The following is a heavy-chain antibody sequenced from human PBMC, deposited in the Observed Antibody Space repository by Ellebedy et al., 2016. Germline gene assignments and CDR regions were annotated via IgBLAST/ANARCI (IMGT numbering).Heavy chain of an antibody. J-gene: IGHJ4*02. V-gene: IGHV3-48*01. D-gene: IGHD3-16*01. CDR3: ARGVNYGFDY. CDR1: GFTFSSYI. Sequence: GGSLRLXCAASGFTFSSYIINWVRQAPGKGLEWISHIRSSGETTYYADSVRDRFTMSRDNAKNSLYLQMNSLGGEDTAVYYCARGVNYGFDYWGQGALVTVSS. CDR2: IRSSGETT.